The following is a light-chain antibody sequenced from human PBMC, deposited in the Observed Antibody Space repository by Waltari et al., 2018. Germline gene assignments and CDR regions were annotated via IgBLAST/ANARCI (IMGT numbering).Light chain of an antibody. V-gene: IGLV3-1*01. Sequence: SYELTQPPSVSVSPGQTASITCSGAKLGDTYACWYQQKPGQSPVLVIYQDSKRPSGIPERFSGSNSGNTATLTISGTQAMDEADYYCQAWDSSTGVFGTGTKVTVL. CDR3: QAWDSSTGV. J-gene: IGLJ1*01. CDR1: KLGDTY. CDR2: QDS.